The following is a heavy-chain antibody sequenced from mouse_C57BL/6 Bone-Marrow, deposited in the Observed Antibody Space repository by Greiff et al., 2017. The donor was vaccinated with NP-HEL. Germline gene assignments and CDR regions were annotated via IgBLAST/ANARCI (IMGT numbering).Heavy chain of an antibody. CDR2: IYPRSGNT. Sequence: VKLMESGAELARPGASVKLSCKASGYTFTSYGISWVKQRTGQGLEWIGEIYPRSGNTYYNEKFKGKATLTADKSSSTAYMELRSLTSEDSAVYFCAREDYYGSSYDYFDYWGQGTTLTVSS. D-gene: IGHD1-1*01. V-gene: IGHV1-81*01. J-gene: IGHJ2*01. CDR1: GYTFTSYG. CDR3: AREDYYGSSYDYFDY.